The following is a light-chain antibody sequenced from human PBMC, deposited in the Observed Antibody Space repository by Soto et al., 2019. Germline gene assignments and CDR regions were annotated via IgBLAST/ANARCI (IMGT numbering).Light chain of an antibody. CDR3: SSFTTTSTLVL. CDR1: SSDIGNYDF. Sequence: QSALTQPASVSGSPGQSITISCTGASSDIGNYDFVAWYQQHPGKAPKLLIYDVSHRPSGVSNRISGSKSGSTASLTISGLQTEDEADYYCSSFTTTSTLVLFGGGTKLTVL. V-gene: IGLV2-14*01. CDR2: DVS. J-gene: IGLJ2*01.